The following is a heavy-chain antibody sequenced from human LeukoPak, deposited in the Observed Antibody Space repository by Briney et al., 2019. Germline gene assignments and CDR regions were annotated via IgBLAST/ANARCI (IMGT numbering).Heavy chain of an antibody. D-gene: IGHD6-19*01. V-gene: IGHV3-21*01. Sequence: GGSLRLSCAASGFTFSSYSMNWVRQAPGKGLEWVSSISSSSSYTYYADSVKGRFTISRDNAKNSLYLQMNSLRAEDMAVYYCARDSEGWFQNYGMDVWGQGTTVTVSS. CDR2: ISSSSSYT. J-gene: IGHJ6*02. CDR1: GFTFSSYS. CDR3: ARDSEGWFQNYGMDV.